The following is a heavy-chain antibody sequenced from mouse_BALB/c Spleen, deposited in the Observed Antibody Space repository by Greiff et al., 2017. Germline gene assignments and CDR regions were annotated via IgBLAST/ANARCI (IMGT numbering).Heavy chain of an antibody. D-gene: IGHD1-1*01. V-gene: IGHV5-6-5*01. CDR1: GFTFSSYA. CDR3: EREGLRYYAMDY. CDR2: ISSGGST. Sequence: EVQLVESGGGLVKPGGSLKLSCAASGFTFSSYAMSWVRQTPEKRLEWVASISSGGSTYYPDSVKGRFTISRDNARNTLYLQMSSLKSEDTAMCYCEREGLRYYAMDYWGQGTSVTVSS. J-gene: IGHJ4*01.